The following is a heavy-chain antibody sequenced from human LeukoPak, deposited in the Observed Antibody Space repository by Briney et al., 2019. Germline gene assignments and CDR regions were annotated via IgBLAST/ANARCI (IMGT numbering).Heavy chain of an antibody. CDR3: ARLFLPAAYDY. CDR1: GGSISSGGYY. D-gene: IGHD2-2*01. Sequence: SETLSLTCTVSGGSISSGGYYWSWIRQHPGKGLEWIGYIYYSGSTYYNPFLKSRVTISVDTSKNQFSLKLSSVTAADTAVYYCARLFLPAAYDYWGQGTLVTVSS. V-gene: IGHV4-31*03. J-gene: IGHJ4*02. CDR2: IYYSGST.